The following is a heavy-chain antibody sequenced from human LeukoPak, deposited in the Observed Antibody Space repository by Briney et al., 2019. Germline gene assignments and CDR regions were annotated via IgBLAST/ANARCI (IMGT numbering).Heavy chain of an antibody. CDR1: GGSISSGGYY. CDR3: ARSSITMVRGVIPYVDY. Sequence: SETLSLTCTVSGGSISSGGYYWSWIRQHPGKGLEWIGYIYYSGSTYYNPSLKSRVTISVDTSKNQFSLKLSSVTAADTAVYYCARSSITMVRGVIPYVDYWGQGTLVTVSS. V-gene: IGHV4-31*03. D-gene: IGHD3-10*01. CDR2: IYYSGST. J-gene: IGHJ4*02.